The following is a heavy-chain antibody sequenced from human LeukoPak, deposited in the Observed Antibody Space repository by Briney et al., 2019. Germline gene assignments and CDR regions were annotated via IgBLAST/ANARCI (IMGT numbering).Heavy chain of an antibody. D-gene: IGHD3-22*01. CDR2: IYYSGST. J-gene: IGHJ4*02. CDR1: GGSISSYY. CDR3: ARRAFRSSGYYAFDY. V-gene: IGHV4-59*01. Sequence: SETLSLTCTVSGGSISSYYWSWIRQPPGKGLEWIGYIYYSGSTSYNPSLKSRVTISVDTSKNQFSLKLSSVTAADTAVYYCARRAFRSSGYYAFDYWGQGTLVTVSS.